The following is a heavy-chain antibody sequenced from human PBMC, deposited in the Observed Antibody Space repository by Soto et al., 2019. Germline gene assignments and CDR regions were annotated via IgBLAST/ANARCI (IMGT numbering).Heavy chain of an antibody. CDR1: GGSISSYY. CDR3: ARLRNDRIDY. D-gene: IGHD1-1*01. Sequence: TLSLTCTVSGGSISSYYWSWIRQPPGKGLEWIGYIYYSGSTNYNPSLKSRVTISVDTSKNQFSLKLSSVTAADTAVYYCARLRNDRIDYWGQGTLVTVSS. CDR2: IYYSGST. V-gene: IGHV4-59*08. J-gene: IGHJ4*02.